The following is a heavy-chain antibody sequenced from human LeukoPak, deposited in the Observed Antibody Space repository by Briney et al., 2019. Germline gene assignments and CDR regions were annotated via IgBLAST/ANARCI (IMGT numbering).Heavy chain of an antibody. D-gene: IGHD5-18*01. CDR3: ARDWVDTAMVTDY. CDR1: GYTFTRYD. CDR2: ISAYNGNT. V-gene: IGHV1-18*01. J-gene: IGHJ4*02. Sequence: GASVKVSCKASGYTFTRYDINWVRQATGQGLEWMGWISAYNGNTNYAQKLQGRVTMTTDTSTSTAYMELRSLRSDDTAAYYCARDWVDTAMVTDYWGQGTLVTVSS.